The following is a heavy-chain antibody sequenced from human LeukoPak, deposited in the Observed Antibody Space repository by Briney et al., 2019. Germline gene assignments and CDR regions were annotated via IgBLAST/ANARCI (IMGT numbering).Heavy chain of an antibody. D-gene: IGHD3-3*01. J-gene: IGHJ5*02. V-gene: IGHV1-2*02. CDR3: ARPLSRYDFWSGTTSFDP. CDR2: IKPNSGGT. CDR1: GYTFTSYG. Sequence: GASVKVSCKASGYTFTSYGISWVRQAPGQGLEWMGWIKPNSGGTNYAQKFQGRVTMTQDTSISTAYMELSSLRSDDTAVYYCARPLSRYDFWSGTTSFDPWGQGTLVTVSS.